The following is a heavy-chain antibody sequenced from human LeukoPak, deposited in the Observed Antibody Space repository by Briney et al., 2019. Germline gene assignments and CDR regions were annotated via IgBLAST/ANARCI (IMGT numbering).Heavy chain of an antibody. V-gene: IGHV4-59*12. J-gene: IGHJ4*02. Sequence: PSETLSLTCTVSGSSISSYQWSWIRQPPGKGLEWIGYIYYSGSTDYNPSLKSRVTITLDTSKNQFSLKLSSVTAADTAVYYCARLGSGSYSFDYWGQGTLVTVSS. CDR1: GSSISSYQ. D-gene: IGHD1-26*01. CDR2: IYYSGST. CDR3: ARLGSGSYSFDY.